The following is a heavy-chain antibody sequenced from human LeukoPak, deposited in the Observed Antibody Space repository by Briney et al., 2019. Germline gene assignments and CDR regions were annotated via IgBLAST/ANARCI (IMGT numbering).Heavy chain of an antibody. J-gene: IGHJ4*02. CDR2: IRYDGNNK. Sequence: PGGSLRLSCAASGFTFSSSGMHWVRQAPGKGLEWVAFIRYDGNNKYYADSVKGRFTISRDNSKNTLYLQMNSLRAEDTAVYYCARAEGGDTYYYDSSGYYYWLWGQGTLVTVSS. D-gene: IGHD3-22*01. CDR1: GFTFSSSG. CDR3: ARAEGGDTYYYDSSGYYYWL. V-gene: IGHV3-30*02.